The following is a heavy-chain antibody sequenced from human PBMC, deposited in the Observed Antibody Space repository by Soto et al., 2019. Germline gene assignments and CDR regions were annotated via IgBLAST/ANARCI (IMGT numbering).Heavy chain of an antibody. D-gene: IGHD2-15*01. Sequence: VGSLRLSCAASGFTFSSYWMSWVRQAPGKGLEWVANIKQDGSEKYYVDSVKGRFTISRDNAKNSLYLQMNSLRAEDTAVYYCARATVIVVVVAATPSGSSGKVFDYWGQGTLVTVSS. J-gene: IGHJ4*02. V-gene: IGHV3-7*01. CDR3: ARATVIVVVVAATPSGSSGKVFDY. CDR2: IKQDGSEK. CDR1: GFTFSSYW.